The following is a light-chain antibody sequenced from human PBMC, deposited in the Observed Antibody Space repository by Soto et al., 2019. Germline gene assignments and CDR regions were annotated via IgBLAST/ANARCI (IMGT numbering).Light chain of an antibody. CDR1: QDITSY. Sequence: DIQMTQSPSSLSASVGDRVTITCQASQDITSYLNWYQHKPGKAPKLLIYDASILEAGVPPRFSGSVSGTDFTITISSLQPEDVATYYCQHCDYLPIFGPGTTVDFK. CDR3: QHCDYLPI. J-gene: IGKJ3*01. V-gene: IGKV1-33*01. CDR2: DAS.